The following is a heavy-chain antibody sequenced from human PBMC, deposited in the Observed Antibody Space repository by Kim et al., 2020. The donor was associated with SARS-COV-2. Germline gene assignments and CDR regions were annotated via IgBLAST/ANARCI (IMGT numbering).Heavy chain of an antibody. Sequence: DSVKGRFLISRDNAKKSLYLQMNSLRDEDTAVYFRARDRNLGGGNSGSLDSWGQGTQVTVSS. J-gene: IGHJ4*02. CDR3: ARDRNLGGGNSGSLDS. V-gene: IGHV3-48*02. D-gene: IGHD2-21*01.